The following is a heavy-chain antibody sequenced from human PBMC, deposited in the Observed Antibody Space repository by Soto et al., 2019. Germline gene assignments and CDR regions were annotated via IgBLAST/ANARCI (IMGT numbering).Heavy chain of an antibody. V-gene: IGHV1-69*12. Sequence: QVQLVQSGAEVKKPESSVKVSCKAPGGTFSTYAISWVRQAPAQGLEWMGGIIPMFGTANYAQRFQDRVTFTADESTNTVYMELSSLRSEDTAVYFCASGIQLWLRRINNGYSGWGQGTLVTVSS. J-gene: IGHJ4*02. D-gene: IGHD5-18*01. CDR1: GGTFSTYA. CDR2: IIPMFGTA. CDR3: ASGIQLWLRRINNGYSG.